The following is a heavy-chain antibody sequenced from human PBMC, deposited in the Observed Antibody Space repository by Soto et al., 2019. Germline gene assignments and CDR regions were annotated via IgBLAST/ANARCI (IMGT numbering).Heavy chain of an antibody. J-gene: IGHJ6*02. CDR3: ARDSPYGMDV. Sequence: PGGSLRLSCAASGFTFSTYWMHWIRQVPGKGLEWVSYISSSGSTIYYADSVKGRFTISRDNAKNSLYLQVNSLRAEDTAVYYCARDSPYGMDVWGQGTTVTVSS. CDR1: GFTFSTYW. V-gene: IGHV3-48*03. CDR2: ISSSGSTI.